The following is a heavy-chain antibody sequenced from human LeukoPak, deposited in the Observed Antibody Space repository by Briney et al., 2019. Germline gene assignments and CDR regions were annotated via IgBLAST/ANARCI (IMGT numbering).Heavy chain of an antibody. J-gene: IGHJ4*02. CDR1: GVTFSDVW. Sequence: GGSLRLSCVASGVTFSDVWMSWVRQAPGKGLGWVGRIHTKFDGGTIDYAAPVKGRFTISRDDSKNTLYLQMNNLKTEDTAMYYCTVRSSIWGQGTLVTVSS. D-gene: IGHD6-13*01. V-gene: IGHV3-15*01. CDR3: TVRSSI. CDR2: IHTKFDGGTI.